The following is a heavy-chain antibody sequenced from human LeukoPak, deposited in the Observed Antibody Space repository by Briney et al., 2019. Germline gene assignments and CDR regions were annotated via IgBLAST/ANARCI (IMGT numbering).Heavy chain of an antibody. CDR1: GYTFTTYG. Sequence: ASVKVSCKASGYTFTTYGISWVRQAPGQGLEWMGRIIPILGIANYAQKFQGRVTITADKSTSTAYMELSSLRSEDTAVYYCARDGPYYDSSGYYYSAFDIWGQGTMVTVSS. V-gene: IGHV1-69*04. J-gene: IGHJ3*02. CDR3: ARDGPYYDSSGYYYSAFDI. D-gene: IGHD3-22*01. CDR2: IIPILGIA.